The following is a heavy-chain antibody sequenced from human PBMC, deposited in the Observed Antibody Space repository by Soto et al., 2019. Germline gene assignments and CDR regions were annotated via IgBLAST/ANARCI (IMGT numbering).Heavy chain of an antibody. CDR3: ARPGIAADSSGYLWYFDL. Sequence: QVQLVESGGGVVQPGRSLRLSCAASGFTFSSYGMHWVRQAPGKGLEWVAVIWYDGSNKYYADSVKGRFTISRDNSKNTLYLQMNSLRAEDTAVYYCARPGIAADSSGYLWYFDLWGRGTLVTVSS. D-gene: IGHD3-22*01. J-gene: IGHJ2*01. V-gene: IGHV3-33*01. CDR1: GFTFSSYG. CDR2: IWYDGSNK.